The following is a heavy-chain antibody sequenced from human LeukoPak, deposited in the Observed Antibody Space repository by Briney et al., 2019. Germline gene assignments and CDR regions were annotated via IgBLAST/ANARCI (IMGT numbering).Heavy chain of an antibody. D-gene: IGHD6-13*01. J-gene: IGHJ4*02. CDR3: ARVYGYSSSWPRVFDY. V-gene: IGHV3-48*01. CDR1: GFTFSSYS. CDR2: ISSSSSTI. Sequence: GGSLRLSCAASGFTFSSYSMNWVRQAPGKGLEWVSYISSSSSTIYNADSVKGRFSISRDNAKNSLYLQMNSLRAEDTAVYYCARVYGYSSSWPRVFDYWGQGTLVTVSS.